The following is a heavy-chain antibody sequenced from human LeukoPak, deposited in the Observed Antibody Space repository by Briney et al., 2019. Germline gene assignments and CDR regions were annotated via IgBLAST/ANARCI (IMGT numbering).Heavy chain of an antibody. D-gene: IGHD3-10*01. CDR3: ARHYHYGSGSYKPFDP. V-gene: IGHV4-39*01. CDR2: IYYSGST. Sequence: SDTLSLTCTVSGDSISTSKSYWGWIRQPPLKGLEWIGSIYYSGSTYYNPSLKSRVTISVDTSKNQFSLKLSSVTAADTAVYYCARHYHYGSGSYKPFDPWGQGTLVTLSS. CDR1: GDSISTSKSY. J-gene: IGHJ5*02.